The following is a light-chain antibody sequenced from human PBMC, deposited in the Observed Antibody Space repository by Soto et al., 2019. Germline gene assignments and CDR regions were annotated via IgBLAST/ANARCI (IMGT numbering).Light chain of an antibody. CDR1: QVIRSY. Sequence: DIPLTQSPSFLSASVGDRVTITCRANQVIRSYLAWYQQKPGKPPNLLIYDASTLQSGVPSRFSGSGSGTEFTLTINSLQPEDFATYYCQQLNTYPMYTFGQGTKLEIK. V-gene: IGKV1-9*01. J-gene: IGKJ2*01. CDR2: DAS. CDR3: QQLNTYPMYT.